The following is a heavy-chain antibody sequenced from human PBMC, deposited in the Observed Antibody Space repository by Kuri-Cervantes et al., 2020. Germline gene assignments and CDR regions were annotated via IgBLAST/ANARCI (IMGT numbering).Heavy chain of an antibody. CDR2: INPSGGST. CDR3: ASWFGGRSHWLDP. D-gene: IGHD3-10*01. CDR1: GYTFTSYC. V-gene: IGHV1-46*01. Sequence: ASVKVSCKTSGYTFTSYCMHWVRQAPGQGLEWMGIINPSGGSTSYAQKFQGRVTMTTDTSTNTAYMELRGLRSDDTAVYYCASWFGGRSHWLDPWGQGTLVTVSS. J-gene: IGHJ5*02.